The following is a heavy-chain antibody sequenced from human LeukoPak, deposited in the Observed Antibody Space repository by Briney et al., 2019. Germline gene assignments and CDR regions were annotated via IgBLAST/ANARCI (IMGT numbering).Heavy chain of an antibody. J-gene: IGHJ4*02. V-gene: IGHV4-59*01. D-gene: IGHD3-10*01. CDR1: GGSISSYY. Sequence: PSETLSLTCTASGGSISSYYWSWIRQPPGKGLEWIGYVYHSGSTNYNPSLKGRVTMSVDTSTNQFSLKVSSVTAADTAVYYCARWFGRFLDHWGQGTLVTVSP. CDR3: ARWFGRFLDH. CDR2: VYHSGST.